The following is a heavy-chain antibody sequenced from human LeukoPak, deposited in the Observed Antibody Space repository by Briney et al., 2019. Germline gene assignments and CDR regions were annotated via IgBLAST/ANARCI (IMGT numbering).Heavy chain of an antibody. CDR2: IIPIFGTA. CDR3: AAHNYYDSSGYYYLDY. J-gene: IGHJ4*02. Sequence: SVKVSCKASGGTFSGYAISWVRQAPGQGLEWMGGIIPIFGTANYAQKFQGRVTITADESTSTAYMELSSLRSEDTAVYYCAAHNYYDSSGYYYLDYWGQGTLVTVSS. CDR1: GGTFSGYA. V-gene: IGHV1-69*01. D-gene: IGHD3-22*01.